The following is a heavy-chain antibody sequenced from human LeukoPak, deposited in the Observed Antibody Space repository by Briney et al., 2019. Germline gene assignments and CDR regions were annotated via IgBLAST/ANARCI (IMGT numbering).Heavy chain of an antibody. V-gene: IGHV3-53*05. D-gene: IGHD1-26*01. J-gene: IGHJ4*02. CDR2: IYSGGYT. CDR3: AKVANIVGATSYFDY. Sequence: PGGSLRLSYAASGFTFSSYSMNWVRQAPGKGLEWVSVIYSGGYTYYADSVKGRFTISRDNAKNSLYLQMNSLRAEDTALYYCAKVANIVGATSYFDYWGQGTLVTVSS. CDR1: GFTFSSYS.